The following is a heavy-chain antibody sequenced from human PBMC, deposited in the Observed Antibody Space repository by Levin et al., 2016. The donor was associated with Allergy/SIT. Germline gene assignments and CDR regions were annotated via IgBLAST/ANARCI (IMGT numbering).Heavy chain of an antibody. D-gene: IGHD3-10*01. CDR3: ARDTRITMVRGADAFDI. CDR2: ISSSSSYI. V-gene: IGHV3-21*01. J-gene: IGHJ3*02. Sequence: VRQAPGKGLEWVSSISSSSSYIYYADSVKGRFTISRDNAKNSLYLQMNSLRAEDAAVYYCARDTRITMVRGADAFDIWGQGTMVTVSS.